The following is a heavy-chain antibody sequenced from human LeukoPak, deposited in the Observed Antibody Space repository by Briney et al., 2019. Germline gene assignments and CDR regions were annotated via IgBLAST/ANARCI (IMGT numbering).Heavy chain of an antibody. D-gene: IGHD2-2*01. CDR1: GGSFSSYY. CDR2: IYTSGST. V-gene: IGHV4-59*10. CDR3: AGIPAATGYYYYGMDV. J-gene: IGHJ6*02. Sequence: SETLSLTCAVYGGSFSSYYWSWIRQPAGKGLEWIGRIYTSGSTNYNPSLKSRVTMSVDTSKNQFSLKLSSVTAADTAVYYCAGIPAATGYYYYGMDVWGQGTTVTVSS.